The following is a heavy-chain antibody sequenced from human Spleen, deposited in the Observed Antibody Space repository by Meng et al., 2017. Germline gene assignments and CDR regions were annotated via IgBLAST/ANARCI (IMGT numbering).Heavy chain of an antibody. V-gene: IGHV1-69*05. CDR3: ARDCSGGSCSRDYYYYYGMDV. CDR2: IIPIFGTA. Sequence: SVKVSCKASGGTFSSYAISWVRQAPGQGLEWMGGIIPIFGTANYAQKFQGRVTITTDESTSTAYMELSSLRSEDTAVYYCARDCSGGSCSRDYYYYYGMDVWGQGTTVTGSS. CDR1: GGTFSSYA. D-gene: IGHD2-15*01. J-gene: IGHJ6*02.